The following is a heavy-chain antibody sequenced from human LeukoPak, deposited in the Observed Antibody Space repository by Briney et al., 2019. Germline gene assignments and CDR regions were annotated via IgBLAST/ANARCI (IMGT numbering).Heavy chain of an antibody. J-gene: IGHJ4*02. D-gene: IGHD7-27*01. V-gene: IGHV6-1*01. CDR1: GDSVSSNSVA. CDR3: TRTGGGGRSFDY. Sequence: SQTPSLTCAISGDSVSSNSVAWNWVRQSPSRGLEWLGRTYYRSEWYNDYAVSVKSRITINPDTSKNQFSLQLNSVTPEDTAVYFCTRTGGGGRSFDYWGQGTLVTVSS. CDR2: TYYRSEWYN.